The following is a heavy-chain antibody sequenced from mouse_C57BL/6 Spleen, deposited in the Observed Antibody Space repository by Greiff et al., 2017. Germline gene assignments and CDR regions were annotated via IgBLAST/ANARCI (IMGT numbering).Heavy chain of an antibody. CDR1: GFTFSDYG. Sequence: EVLLVESGGGLVKPGGSLKLSCAASGFTFSDYGMHWVRQAPEKGLEWVAYISSGSSTIYYADTVKGRFTISRDNAKNTLFLQMTSLRSEDTAMYYCARGLDYAMDYWGQGTSVTVSS. D-gene: IGHD2-4*01. J-gene: IGHJ4*01. CDR3: ARGLDYAMDY. CDR2: ISSGSSTI. V-gene: IGHV5-17*01.